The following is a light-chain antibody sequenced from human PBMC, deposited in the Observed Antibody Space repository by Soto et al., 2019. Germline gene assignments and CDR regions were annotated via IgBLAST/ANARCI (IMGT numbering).Light chain of an antibody. Sequence: QSALTQPRSVSGSPGQSVTISCTGTSSDVGGYNYVSWYQQHPGKAPKLMIYDVSKRPSGVPDRFSGSKSGNTASLTISGLQAEDEADYYCCSYAATLYVFGTGTKLTVL. CDR2: DVS. CDR3: CSYAATLYV. CDR1: SSDVGGYNY. V-gene: IGLV2-11*01. J-gene: IGLJ1*01.